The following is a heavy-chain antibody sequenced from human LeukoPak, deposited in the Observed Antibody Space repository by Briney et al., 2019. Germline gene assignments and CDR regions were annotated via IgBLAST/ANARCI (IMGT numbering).Heavy chain of an antibody. CDR3: ASSAGRLWFGELSR. CDR2: IYYSGST. V-gene: IGHV4-31*03. CDR1: GGSISNGGYY. Sequence: SETLSLTCTVSGGSISNGGYYWSWIRQHPGKGLEWIGYIYYSGSTYYNPSLKSRVTISVDTSKNQFSLKLSSVTAADTAVYYCASSAGRLWFGELSRWGQGTLVTVSS. D-gene: IGHD3-10*01. J-gene: IGHJ4*02.